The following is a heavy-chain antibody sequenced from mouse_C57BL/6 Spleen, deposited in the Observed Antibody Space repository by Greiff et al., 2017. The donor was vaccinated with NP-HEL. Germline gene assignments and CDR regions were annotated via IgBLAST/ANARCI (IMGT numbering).Heavy chain of an antibody. Sequence: QVQLQQSGAELVRPGASVKLSCKASGYTFTDYYINWVKQRPGQGLEWIARIYPGSGNTYYNEKFKGKATLTAEKSSSTAYMQLSSLTSEDSAVYFCARSGIHGYFDYWGQGTTLTVSS. J-gene: IGHJ2*01. CDR3: ARSGIHGYFDY. CDR2: IYPGSGNT. V-gene: IGHV1-76*01. CDR1: GYTFTDYY. D-gene: IGHD3-1*01.